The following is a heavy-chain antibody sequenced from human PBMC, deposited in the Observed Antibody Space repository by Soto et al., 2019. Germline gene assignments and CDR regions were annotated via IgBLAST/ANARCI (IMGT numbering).Heavy chain of an antibody. J-gene: IGHJ4*02. V-gene: IGHV4-31*11. CDR3: ARLYGGTLLDY. D-gene: IGHD4-17*01. CDR1: GGSFSGYY. CDR2: IYYSEST. Sequence: SETLSLTCAVYGGSFSGYYWSWIRQHPGKGLEWIGYIYYSESTYYNPSLKSRVTISVDTSKNQFSLKLSSVTAADTAVYYCARLYGGTLLDYWGQGTLVTVSS.